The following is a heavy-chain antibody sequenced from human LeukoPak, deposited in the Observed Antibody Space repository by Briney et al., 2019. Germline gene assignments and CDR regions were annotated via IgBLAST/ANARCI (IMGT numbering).Heavy chain of an antibody. J-gene: IGHJ4*02. CDR3: ARDHGDPYYFDY. D-gene: IGHD4-17*01. CDR2: ISYDGSNK. V-gene: IGHV3-30-3*01. CDR1: GFTFSSYA. Sequence: GGSLRLSCAASGFTFSSYAMHWVRQAPGKRLEWAAVISYDGSNKYYADSVKGRFTISRDNSKNTLYLQMNSLRAEDTAVYYCARDHGDPYYFDYWGQGTLVTVSS.